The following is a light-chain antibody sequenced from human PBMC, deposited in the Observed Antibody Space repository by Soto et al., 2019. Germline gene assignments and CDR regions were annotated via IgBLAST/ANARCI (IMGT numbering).Light chain of an antibody. CDR2: DVS. CDR3: CSYGGSYTYV. J-gene: IGLJ1*01. V-gene: IGLV2-11*01. CDR1: SSDVDAYNY. Sequence: QSVLTQPRSVSGSPGQSVTISCTGTSSDVDAYNYVSWYQQHPGKATKLMIYDVSKRPSGVPDRFSGSKSGNTASLTISGLQSEDEADYYCCSYGGSYTYVFGTGTKVTVL.